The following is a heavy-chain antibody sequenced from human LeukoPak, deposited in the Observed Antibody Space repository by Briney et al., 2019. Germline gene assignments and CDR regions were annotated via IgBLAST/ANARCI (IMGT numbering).Heavy chain of an antibody. CDR2: FYTSGST. V-gene: IGHV4-4*07. CDR3: ARDGIPVAVYASDI. Sequence: SETLSLTCTVSGGSISSYYWSWIRQPAGKGLEWTGRFYTSGSTNYNPSLKSRLTMSVDTSKNQFSLKLTSVTAADTAVYYCARDGIPVAVYASDIWGQGTMVTVSS. CDR1: GGSISSYY. J-gene: IGHJ3*02. D-gene: IGHD6-19*01.